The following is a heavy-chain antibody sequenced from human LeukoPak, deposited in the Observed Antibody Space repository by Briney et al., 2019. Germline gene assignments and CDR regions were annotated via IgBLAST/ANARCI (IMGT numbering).Heavy chain of an antibody. CDR2: ISAYNGNT. V-gene: IGHV1-18*01. J-gene: IGHJ4*02. Sequence: ASVKVSCKASGYTFTSYGISWVRQAPGQGLEWMGWISAYNGNTNYAQKLQGRVTMTTDTSTSTAYMELRSLRSDDTAVYYCARLELYCSGGSCYSDYWGQGTLVTVSS. CDR3: ARLELYCSGGSCYSDY. D-gene: IGHD2-15*01. CDR1: GYTFTSYG.